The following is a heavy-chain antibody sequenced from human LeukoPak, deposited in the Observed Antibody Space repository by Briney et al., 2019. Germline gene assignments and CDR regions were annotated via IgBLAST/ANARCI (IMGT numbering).Heavy chain of an antibody. J-gene: IGHJ4*02. V-gene: IGHV3-23*01. CDR1: GFTFSSYA. Sequence: GGSLRLSCAVSGFTFSSYAMSWVRQAPGKGLEWVSGFSGSGGRTYYADSVKGRFTISRDNSKNTVHLQMNSLRVEDTAVYYCAKSLRDRREFIPAGGTLNRLFDYWGQGTLVTISS. CDR2: FSGSGGRT. D-gene: IGHD6-13*01. CDR3: AKSLRDRREFIPAGGTLNRLFDY.